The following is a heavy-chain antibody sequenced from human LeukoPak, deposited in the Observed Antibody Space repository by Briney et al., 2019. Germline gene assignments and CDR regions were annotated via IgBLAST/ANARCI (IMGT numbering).Heavy chain of an antibody. CDR1: GFTFDDYA. J-gene: IGHJ6*03. Sequence: GGSLRLSCAASGFTFDDYAMHWVRQAPGKGLEGVSLISWDGGSTYYADSVKGRFTISRDNSKNSLYLQMNSLRAEDTALYYCAKDTHDYGDYGDYYYYYMDVWGKGTTVTVSS. V-gene: IGHV3-43D*03. CDR2: ISWDGGST. D-gene: IGHD4-17*01. CDR3: AKDTHDYGDYGDYYYYYMDV.